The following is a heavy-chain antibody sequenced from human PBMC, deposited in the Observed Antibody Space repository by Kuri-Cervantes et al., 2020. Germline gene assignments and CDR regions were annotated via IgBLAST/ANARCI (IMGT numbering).Heavy chain of an antibody. J-gene: IGHJ6*02. V-gene: IGHV4-59*12. CDR3: ARGARHPTYGMDV. D-gene: IGHD1-26*01. Sequence: GSLRLSCAVYGGSISSYYWSWIRQPPGKGLEWIGYIYYSGSTNYNPSLKSRVTISVDTSKNQFSLKLSSVTAADTAVYYCARGARHPTYGMDVWGQGTTVTVSS. CDR1: GGSISSYY. CDR2: IYYSGST.